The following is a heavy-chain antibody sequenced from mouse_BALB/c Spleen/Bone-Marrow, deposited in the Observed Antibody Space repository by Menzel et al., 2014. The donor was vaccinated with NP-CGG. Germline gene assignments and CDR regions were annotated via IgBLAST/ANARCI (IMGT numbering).Heavy chain of an antibody. V-gene: IGHV1S81*02. J-gene: IGHJ1*01. CDR2: INPSNGGT. Sequence: QVQLKQSGAELVKPGASVKLSCKASGYTFTSYYMYWVKQRPGQGLEWIGEINPSNGGTNFNEKFKSKATLTVDKSSSTTYMQLSSLTSEDSAVYYCTRNYYGNYFNVWGAGTTVTVSS. CDR1: GYTFTSYY. D-gene: IGHD2-1*01. CDR3: TRNYYGNYFNV.